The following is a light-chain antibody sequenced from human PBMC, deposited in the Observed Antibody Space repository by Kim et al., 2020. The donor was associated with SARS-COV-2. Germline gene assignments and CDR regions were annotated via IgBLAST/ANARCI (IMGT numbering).Light chain of an antibody. CDR1: EKLLHSDGNTY. V-gene: IGKV2-29*02. CDR2: EVS. Sequence: QPASISCRSSEKLLHSDGNTYLYWYVQKAGQSPQLLMYEVSSRFSGVPDRFSGSGSGTDFTLKISRVEAEDVGVYYCMQAIHLPLTFGGGTKVDIK. J-gene: IGKJ4*01. CDR3: MQAIHLPLT.